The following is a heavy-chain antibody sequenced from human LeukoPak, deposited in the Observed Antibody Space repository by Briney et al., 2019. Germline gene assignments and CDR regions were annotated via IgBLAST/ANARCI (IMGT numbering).Heavy chain of an antibody. CDR3: ARGPGCTSSRCPYYFDY. Sequence: ASVKLSCKASGYTFITYDINLVRQATGQGLEWMGWMNPNSGNTGYAQKFQGRVTSTSNSSISTAYMELSSLRSEDTAVYYCARGPGCTSSRCPYYFDYWGQGTVVTVSS. D-gene: IGHD2-2*01. V-gene: IGHV1-8*03. J-gene: IGHJ4*02. CDR2: MNPNSGNT. CDR1: GYTFITYD.